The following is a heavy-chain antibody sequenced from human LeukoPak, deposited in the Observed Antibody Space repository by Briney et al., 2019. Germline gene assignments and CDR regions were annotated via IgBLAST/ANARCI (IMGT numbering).Heavy chain of an antibody. CDR3: AKDAQGLVRGGIYFDF. V-gene: IGHV3-23*01. D-gene: IGHD6-19*01. CDR1: GFTFKTYA. CDR2: MSGSGSST. J-gene: IGHJ4*02. Sequence: PGGSLRLSCAASGFTFKTYAMNWVRQVPGKGPEWVSRMSGSGSSTDHADSVKGRFTISRDNSKNTLYLQMNSLRAEDTALYYCAKDAQGLVRGGIYFDFWGQGSLVTVSS.